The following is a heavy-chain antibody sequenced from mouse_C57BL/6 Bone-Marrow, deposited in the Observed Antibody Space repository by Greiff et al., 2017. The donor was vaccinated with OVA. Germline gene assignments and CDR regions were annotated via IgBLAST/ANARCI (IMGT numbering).Heavy chain of an antibody. CDR2: IDPETGGT. CDR1: GYTFTDYE. D-gene: IGHD2-5*01. V-gene: IGHV1-15*01. CDR3: TIGYSNYYAMDY. Sequence: VKLQQSGAELVRPGASVTLSCKASGYTFTDYEMHWVKQTPVHGLEWIGAIDPETGGTAYNQKFKGKAILTADKSSSTAYMELRCLTSEDSAVYYCTIGYSNYYAMDYWGQGTSVTVSS. J-gene: IGHJ4*01.